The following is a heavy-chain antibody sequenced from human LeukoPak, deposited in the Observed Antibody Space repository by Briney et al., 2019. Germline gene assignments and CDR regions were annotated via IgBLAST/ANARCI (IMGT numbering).Heavy chain of an antibody. V-gene: IGHV1-69*01. J-gene: IGHJ4*02. CDR1: GGTFSSYA. Sequence: SVKVSCKASGGTFSSYAISWVRQAPGQGLEWMGGIIPIFGTANYAQKFQGRVTITADESTSTAYMELSSLRSEDTAVYYCARVFESYSSGWYRSFDYWGQGTLVTVSS. CDR3: ARVFESYSSGWYRSFDY. D-gene: IGHD6-19*01. CDR2: IIPIFGTA.